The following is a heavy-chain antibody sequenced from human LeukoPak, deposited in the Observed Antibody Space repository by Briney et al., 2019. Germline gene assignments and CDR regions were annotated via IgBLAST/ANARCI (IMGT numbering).Heavy chain of an antibody. V-gene: IGHV1-8*01. CDR3: ARGRLYSSGYSSRYYYMDV. Sequence: ASVKVSCKASGYTFTSYDINWVRQATGQGLEWMGWMNPNSGNTGYAQKFQARVTMTRNTSISTAYMELSSLRSEDTAVYYCARGRLYSSGYSSRYYYMDVWGKGTTVTVSS. CDR1: GYTFTSYD. J-gene: IGHJ6*03. D-gene: IGHD3-22*01. CDR2: MNPNSGNT.